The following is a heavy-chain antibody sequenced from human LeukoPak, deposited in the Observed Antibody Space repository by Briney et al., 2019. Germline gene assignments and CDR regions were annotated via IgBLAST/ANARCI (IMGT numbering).Heavy chain of an antibody. CDR2: INAGNGNT. Sequence: ASVKVSCKASGYTFTSYAMNWVRQAPGQRLEWMGWINAGNGNTKYSQKFQGRVTITRDTSASTAYMELSSLRSEDTAMYYCARVGGITGMRPWGQGTLVTVSS. CDR1: GYTFTSYA. CDR3: ARVGGITGMRP. J-gene: IGHJ5*02. V-gene: IGHV1-3*01. D-gene: IGHD1-20*01.